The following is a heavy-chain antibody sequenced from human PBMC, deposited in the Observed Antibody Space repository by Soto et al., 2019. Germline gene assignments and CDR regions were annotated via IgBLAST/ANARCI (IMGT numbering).Heavy chain of an antibody. CDR2: IYYSGST. CDR1: GGSISSGGYY. CDR3: ARDSSGYYFDY. J-gene: IGHJ4*02. Sequence: QVQLQESGPGLVKPSQTLSLTCTVSGGSISSGGYYWRWLRQHPGKALEWIGYIYYSGSTYYNPSLKSRVTISVDTSKNQFSLKLSSVTAADTAVYYCARDSSGYYFDYWGQGTLVTVSS. D-gene: IGHD3-22*01. V-gene: IGHV4-31*03.